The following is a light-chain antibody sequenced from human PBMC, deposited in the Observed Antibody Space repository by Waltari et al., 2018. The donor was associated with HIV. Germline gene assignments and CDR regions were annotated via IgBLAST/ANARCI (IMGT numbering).Light chain of an antibody. CDR3: CSYAGSSNWV. CDR2: EGI. V-gene: IGLV2-23*01. J-gene: IGLJ3*02. Sequence: QSALTQPASVSGSPGQSITISCTGTSSDVGGYNYVSWYQQHPGKAPKLMIYEGIKRPSGVSNRFSGSKSGNTASLTISGLQAEDEADYYCCSYAGSSNWVFGGGTKLTVL. CDR1: SSDVGGYNY.